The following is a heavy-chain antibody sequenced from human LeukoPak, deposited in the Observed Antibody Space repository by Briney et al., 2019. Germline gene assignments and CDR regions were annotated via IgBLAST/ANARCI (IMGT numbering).Heavy chain of an antibody. D-gene: IGHD3-22*01. Sequence: SETLSLTCTVSGGSISSGDYYWSWIRQPPGKGLEWIGYIYYSGSTYYNPSLKSRVTISVDTSKNQFSLKLSSVTAADTAVYYCAREVDYDSSGYYYIYWGQGTLVTV. CDR2: IYYSGST. V-gene: IGHV4-30-4*08. CDR1: GGSISSGDYY. J-gene: IGHJ4*02. CDR3: AREVDYDSSGYYYIY.